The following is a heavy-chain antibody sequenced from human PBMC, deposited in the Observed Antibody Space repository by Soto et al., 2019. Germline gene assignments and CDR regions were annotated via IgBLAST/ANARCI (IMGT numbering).Heavy chain of an antibody. CDR1: GFTFSSYG. J-gene: IGHJ2*01. V-gene: IGHV3-30*18. Sequence: RPSCAASGFTFSSYGMHWVRQAPGKGLEWVAVTSYDGSNKYYADSVKGRFTISRDNSKNTLYLQMNSLRAEDTAVYYCAKGEVWYFDLWGRGTLVTVSS. CDR2: TSYDGSNK. CDR3: AKGEVWYFDL.